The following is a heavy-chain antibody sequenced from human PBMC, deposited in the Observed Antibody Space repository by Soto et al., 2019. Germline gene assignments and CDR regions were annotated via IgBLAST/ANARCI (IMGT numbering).Heavy chain of an antibody. CDR1: GFTFSTYA. CDR3: AKVGSGWYYFAY. CDR2: ISGSGGTT. Sequence: EVQLLESGGGLVQPGGSLRLSCAASGFTFSTYAMSWVRQAPGKGLEWVSGISGSGGTTYYADSLKGRFTISRDSSKNTLHLQMNSLRVEDTAVYYCAKVGSGWYYFAYWGQGTLVTVSS. D-gene: IGHD6-19*01. V-gene: IGHV3-23*01. J-gene: IGHJ4*02.